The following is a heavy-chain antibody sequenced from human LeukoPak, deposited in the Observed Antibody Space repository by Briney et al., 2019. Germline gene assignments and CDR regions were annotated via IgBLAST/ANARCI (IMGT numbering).Heavy chain of an antibody. D-gene: IGHD6-13*01. J-gene: IGHJ4*02. CDR1: GYTYTRYY. V-gene: IGHV1-2*02. CDR3: ARESRIAAACTIDY. Sequence: ASVKVSCKASGYTYTRYYMHLVRQAPGQGLEWMGWINPNSGGTNYAQKFQGRVTMTRDTSISTAYMELSRLRADDTAVYYCARESRIAAACTIDYWGQGTLVTVSS. CDR2: INPNSGGT.